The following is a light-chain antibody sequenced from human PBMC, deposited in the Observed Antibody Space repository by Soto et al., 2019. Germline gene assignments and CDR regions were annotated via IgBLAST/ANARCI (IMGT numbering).Light chain of an antibody. CDR3: EQSGDSPPT. CDR2: GTS. J-gene: IGKJ1*01. V-gene: IGKV3-20*01. CDR1: QSVSSNS. Sequence: EIVLTKSPGTLSLSPGESATLSCRASQSVSSNSLAWYRRNPGQPPSLLIYGTSTRATDIPRRFSGSWSGTDFTSTTTRLEPEDFAVYFCEQSGDSPPTLGQGTKVEGK.